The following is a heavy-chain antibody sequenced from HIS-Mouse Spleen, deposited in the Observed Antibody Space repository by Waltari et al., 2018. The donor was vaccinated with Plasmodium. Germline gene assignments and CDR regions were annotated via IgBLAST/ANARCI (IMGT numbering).Heavy chain of an antibody. J-gene: IGHJ4*02. Sequence: QLQLQESGPGLVKPSETLSITCTVSGGSISRSSYYWGWIRPPPGKGLEWIGSIYYSGSTYYNPSLKSRVTISVDTSKNQFSLKLSSVTAADTAVYYCARDRITGTSYFDYWGQGTLVTVSS. CDR3: ARDRITGTSYFDY. CDR1: GGSISRSSYY. D-gene: IGHD1-7*01. CDR2: IYYSGST. V-gene: IGHV4-39*07.